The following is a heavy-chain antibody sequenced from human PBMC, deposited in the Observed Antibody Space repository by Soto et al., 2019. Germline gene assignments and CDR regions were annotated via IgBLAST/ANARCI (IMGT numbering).Heavy chain of an antibody. CDR1: GYTFTSYG. CDR2: ISAYNGNT. J-gene: IGHJ3*02. V-gene: IGHV1-18*01. D-gene: IGHD3-22*01. CDR3: ARDHDYYDSSGYNDAFDI. Sequence: ASVKVSCKASGYTFTSYGISWVRQAPGQGLEWMGWISAYNGNTNYARKLQGRVTMTTDTSTSTAYMELRSLRSDDTAVYYCARDHDYYDSSGYNDAFDIWGQGTMVTVSS.